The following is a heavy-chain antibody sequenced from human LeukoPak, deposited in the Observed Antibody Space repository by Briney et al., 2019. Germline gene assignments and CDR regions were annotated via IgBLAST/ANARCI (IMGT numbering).Heavy chain of an antibody. D-gene: IGHD6-6*01. V-gene: IGHV3-7*01. J-gene: IGHJ4*02. Sequence: PGGSLRLSCADSGFTFSGYWMNWVRQAPGKGLEWVANINQNGGEKYYVDSVKGRFTISRDNAKNSLYLQMNSLRAEDTAVYYCAREIRGYSSSSFDYWGQGTLVTVSS. CDR3: AREIRGYSSSSFDY. CDR2: INQNGGEK. CDR1: GFTFSGYW.